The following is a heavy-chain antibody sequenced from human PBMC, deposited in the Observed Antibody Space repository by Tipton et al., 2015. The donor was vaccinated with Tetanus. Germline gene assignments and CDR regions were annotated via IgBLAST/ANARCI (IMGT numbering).Heavy chain of an antibody. CDR3: AREVKGDLDS. CDR1: GFTFSSYG. J-gene: IGHJ4*02. V-gene: IGHV3-30*19. D-gene: IGHD2-21*02. Sequence: SLRLSCAASGFTFSSYGMHWVRQAPGKGLEWVAVISQDASRTYYADSVKGRFSISRDNSRNTLFLEMNSLRVEDTALYYCAREVKGDLDSWGQGTLVTVSS. CDR2: ISQDASRT.